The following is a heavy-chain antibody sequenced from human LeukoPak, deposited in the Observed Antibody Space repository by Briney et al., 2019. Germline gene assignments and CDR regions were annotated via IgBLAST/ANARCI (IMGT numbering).Heavy chain of an antibody. CDR2: IRSKSYSGTT. CDR1: GFNLGDYA. CDR3: TRVIRLSGGRYYFDY. D-gene: IGHD2-21*01. J-gene: IGHJ4*02. Sequence: GGSLRLSCTASGFNLGDYAMSWVREAPGKGLKWVGCIRSKSYSGTTEYAASVKGRFTVSRDDSKSIAYLQMNSLKTEDTAVYYCTRVIRLSGGRYYFDYWGQGTLVTVSS. V-gene: IGHV3-49*04.